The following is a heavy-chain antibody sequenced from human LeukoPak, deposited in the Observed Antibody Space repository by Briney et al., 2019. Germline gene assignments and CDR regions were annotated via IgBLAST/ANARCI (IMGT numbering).Heavy chain of an antibody. CDR3: ARSRDNVLDY. D-gene: IGHD1-1*01. Sequence: GGSLRLSCAASGFIFSRYWMYWVRQVPGKGLVWVSRISSDGSDAIYADSVEGRFAISRDSARSTLYLQMNSLRAEDTALYYCARSRDNVLDYWGQGTLVTVSS. CDR1: GFIFSRYW. V-gene: IGHV3-74*01. J-gene: IGHJ4*02. CDR2: ISSDGSDA.